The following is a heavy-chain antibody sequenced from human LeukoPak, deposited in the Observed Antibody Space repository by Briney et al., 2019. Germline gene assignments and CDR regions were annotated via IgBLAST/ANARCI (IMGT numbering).Heavy chain of an antibody. V-gene: IGHV4-59*08. Sequence: KTSETPSLTCTVSGGSISSYYWSWIRQPPGKGLEWIGYIYYSGSTNYNPSLKSRVTISVDTSKNQFSLKLSSVTAADTAVYYCATVAGIRTDAFDIWGQGTMVTVSS. D-gene: IGHD6-19*01. CDR1: GGSISSYY. CDR2: IYYSGST. J-gene: IGHJ3*02. CDR3: ATVAGIRTDAFDI.